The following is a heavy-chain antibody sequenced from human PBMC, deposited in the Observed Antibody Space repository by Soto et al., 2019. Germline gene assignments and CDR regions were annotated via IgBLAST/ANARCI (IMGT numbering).Heavy chain of an antibody. Sequence: QDQLLQSGAEVKKPGASVKVSCKASGYTFKRYGINWVRQAPGPGLEWMGWISAYDGDTNYGKYAQNIQGRVTLTTDTTTRTAYMELRSLRSDDTAVYYCARGYPHGYCSGGSCYPDAFDVWGQGTKVTVSS. V-gene: IGHV1-18*01. CDR3: ARGYPHGYCSGGSCYPDAFDV. D-gene: IGHD2-15*01. CDR1: GYTFKRYG. J-gene: IGHJ3*01. CDR2: ISAYDGDT.